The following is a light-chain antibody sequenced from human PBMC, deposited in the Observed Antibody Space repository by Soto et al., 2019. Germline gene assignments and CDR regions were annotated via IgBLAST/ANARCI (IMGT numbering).Light chain of an antibody. V-gene: IGKV1-39*01. Sequence: DIQMTQSPSSLSASVGDRVTITCRASQSINRDLPWYQQRAGEAPHLLISRASSLQSGVPSRFSGSGFGTDFTLTISSLQRDDFATYYCQQSHITQYSFGQGTTVEIK. CDR3: QQSHITQYS. CDR2: RAS. J-gene: IGKJ2*03. CDR1: QSINRD.